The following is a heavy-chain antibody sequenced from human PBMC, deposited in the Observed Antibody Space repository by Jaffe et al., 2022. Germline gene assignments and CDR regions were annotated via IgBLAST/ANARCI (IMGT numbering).Heavy chain of an antibody. CDR2: IYWDDDQ. CDR1: GFSLSTRGVG. D-gene: IGHD3-10*01. V-gene: IGHV2-5*02. Sequence: QITLRESGPTSVKPTQTLTLTCTFSGFSLSTRGVGVGWIRQPPGKALEWLALIYWDDDQRYSPSLKSRLTITKDTSKNQVVLTMTNMDPVDTATYYCARKLSRGGPFDIWGQGTMVTVSS. J-gene: IGHJ3*02. CDR3: ARKLSRGGPFDI.